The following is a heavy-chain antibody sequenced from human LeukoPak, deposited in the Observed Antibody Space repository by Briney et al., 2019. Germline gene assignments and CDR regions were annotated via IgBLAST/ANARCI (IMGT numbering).Heavy chain of an antibody. Sequence: SVKVSCKASGGTFSSYAISWVRQAPGQGLEWMGGIIPIFGTANYAQKFQGRVTITADESTSTAYMELSSLRSEDTAVYYCAREGSGWTSGYFDYWGQRTLVTVSS. D-gene: IGHD6-19*01. CDR1: GGTFSSYA. V-gene: IGHV1-69*13. J-gene: IGHJ4*02. CDR3: AREGSGWTSGYFDY. CDR2: IIPIFGTA.